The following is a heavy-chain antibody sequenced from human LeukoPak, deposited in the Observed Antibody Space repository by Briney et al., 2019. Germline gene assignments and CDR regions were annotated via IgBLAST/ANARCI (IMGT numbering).Heavy chain of an antibody. CDR3: AGQYQTLGGVDP. CDR2: INPITGGT. CDR1: GYTFTGYY. Sequence: ASVKVSCKASGYTFTGYYMHWVRQAPGQGPEWMGRINPITGGTNYAQKFQGRAIMTRETSISTAYMELISLTPGDTAVYYCAGQYQTLGGVDPWGQGTLVTVSS. V-gene: IGHV1-2*06. D-gene: IGHD4-11*01. J-gene: IGHJ5*02.